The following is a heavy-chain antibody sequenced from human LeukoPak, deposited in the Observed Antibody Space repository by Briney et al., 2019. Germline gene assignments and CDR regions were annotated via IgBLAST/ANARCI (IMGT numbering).Heavy chain of an antibody. V-gene: IGHV3-53*01. CDR2: TYSGGST. CDR1: GFTVSINY. CDR3: ARGRYCSGGSCTYYYYYGMDV. Sequence: GGSLRLSCAASGFTVSINYMSWVRQAPGKGLEWVSVTYSGGSTFYADSVKGRFTISRDNSKNTLYLQMNSLRAEDTAVYYCARGRYCSGGSCTYYYYYGMDVWGQGTTVTVSS. D-gene: IGHD2-15*01. J-gene: IGHJ6*02.